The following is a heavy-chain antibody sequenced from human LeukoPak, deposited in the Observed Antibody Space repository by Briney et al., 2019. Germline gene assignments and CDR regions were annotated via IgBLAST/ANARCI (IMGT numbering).Heavy chain of an antibody. V-gene: IGHV4-59*01. CDR3: ARGVFPRIKWIQLWPSFDY. CDR2: IYFSGST. CDR1: GGSISSYY. J-gene: IGHJ4*02. Sequence: PSETLSLTCTVSGGSISSYYWSWIRQPPGKGLEWIGYIYFSGSTNYNPSLKSRVTISVDTSKNQVSLKLSSVTAADTAVYYCARGVFPRIKWIQLWPSFDYWGQGTLVTVSS. D-gene: IGHD5-18*01.